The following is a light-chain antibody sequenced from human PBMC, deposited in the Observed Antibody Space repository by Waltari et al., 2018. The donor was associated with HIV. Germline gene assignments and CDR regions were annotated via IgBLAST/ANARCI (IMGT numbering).Light chain of an antibody. V-gene: IGLV2-11*01. CDR3: CSNAGSHVV. CDR2: DVN. J-gene: IGLJ2*01. CDR1: SSDLGLSNY. Sequence: QSALTQPRSVSGSPGQSVTISCTGISSDLGLSNYVSWYQQDPGKAPKLMLFDVNKRPSGVPARFSGSKSGNTASLTISGLQAEDEADYYCCSNAGSHVVFGGGTKVTVL.